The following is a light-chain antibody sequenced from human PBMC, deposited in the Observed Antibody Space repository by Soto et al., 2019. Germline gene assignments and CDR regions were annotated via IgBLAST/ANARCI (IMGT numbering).Light chain of an antibody. J-gene: IGKJ2*01. CDR1: QSISSTY. CDR2: GAS. V-gene: IGKV3-20*01. CDR3: QQYGSSLYT. Sequence: EVVLTQSPGTLSLSPGERATLSCRASQSISSTYLAWYQQKPGQAPRLLIYGASSRATGLPDRFSGSGSGTDFTLTISRLEPEDFAVYYCQQYGSSLYTFGRGTKLEMK.